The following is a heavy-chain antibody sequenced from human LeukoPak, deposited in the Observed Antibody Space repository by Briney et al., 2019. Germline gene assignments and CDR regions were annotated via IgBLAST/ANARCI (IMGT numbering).Heavy chain of an antibody. CDR1: GGSFSGYY. CDR2: INHSGST. V-gene: IGHV4-34*01. J-gene: IGHJ4*02. Sequence: SETLSLTCAVYGGSFSGYYWSWIRQPPGKGPEWIGEINHSGSTNYNPSLKSRVTISVDTSKNQFSLKLSSVTAADTAVYYCARGRGIVRHPYYFDYWGQGTLVTVSS. D-gene: IGHD3-16*01. CDR3: ARGRGIVRHPYYFDY.